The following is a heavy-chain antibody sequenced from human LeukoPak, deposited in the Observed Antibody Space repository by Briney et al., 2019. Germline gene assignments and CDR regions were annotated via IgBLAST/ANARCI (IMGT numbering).Heavy chain of an antibody. V-gene: IGHV3-21*01. D-gene: IGHD3-10*01. CDR2: ISSSSSYI. Sequence: GGSLRLSCAASGFTVSRNYMSWVRQAPGKGLEWVSSISSSSSYIYYADSVKGRFTISRDNAKNSLYLQMNSLRAEDTAVYYCARDPYYYGSGRSVFDYWGQGTLVTVSS. CDR1: GFTVSRNY. CDR3: ARDPYYYGSGRSVFDY. J-gene: IGHJ4*02.